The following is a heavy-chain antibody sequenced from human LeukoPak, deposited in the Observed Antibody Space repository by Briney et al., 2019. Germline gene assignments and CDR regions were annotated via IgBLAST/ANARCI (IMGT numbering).Heavy chain of an antibody. CDR2: IYYSVST. J-gene: IGHJ6*02. D-gene: IGHD5-18*01. CDR3: ARAPDTAMVPFYYGMDI. V-gene: IGHV4-59*01. CDR1: GGSISSYY. Sequence: SETLSLTCTVSGGSISSYYWSWIRQPPGKGLEWIGYIYYSVSTNYNPSLKSRVTISVDTSKNQFSLKLSSVTAADTAVYYCARAPDTAMVPFYYGMDIWGQGTTVTVSS.